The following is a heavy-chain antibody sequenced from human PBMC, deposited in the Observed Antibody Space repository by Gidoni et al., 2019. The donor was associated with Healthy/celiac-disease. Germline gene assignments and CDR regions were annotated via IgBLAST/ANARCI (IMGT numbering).Heavy chain of an antibody. CDR1: GDSVPSNSAA. CDR3: ARDRENTMTALIQGVWYFDL. V-gene: IGHV6-1*01. D-gene: IGHD3-22*01. Sequence: QVQLQQSGPGLVKPSQTLSLTCAIPGDSVPSNSAAWNWIRQSPSRGLEWRGRTYYRSKWYNDYAVSVKSRITINPDTSKNQFALQLNSVTPEDTAVYYCARDRENTMTALIQGVWYFDLWGRGTLVTVSS. J-gene: IGHJ2*01. CDR2: TYYRSKWYN.